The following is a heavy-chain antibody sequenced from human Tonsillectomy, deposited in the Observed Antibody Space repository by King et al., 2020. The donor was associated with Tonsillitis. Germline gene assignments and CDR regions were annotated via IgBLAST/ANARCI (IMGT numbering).Heavy chain of an antibody. Sequence: QLVQSGAEMKKPGSSVRVSCEASGDTLTGYTINWGRQAPGQGVEWMGSFIPILGIADYSQNWKGRVTFTADKSTGTAYMELSSLRSDDTAVYYCARSLSALWFFDYWGQGTLVTVSS. V-gene: IGHV1-69*09. CDR1: GDTLTGYT. CDR2: FIPILGIA. CDR3: ARSLSALWFFDY. J-gene: IGHJ4*02. D-gene: IGHD3-10*01.